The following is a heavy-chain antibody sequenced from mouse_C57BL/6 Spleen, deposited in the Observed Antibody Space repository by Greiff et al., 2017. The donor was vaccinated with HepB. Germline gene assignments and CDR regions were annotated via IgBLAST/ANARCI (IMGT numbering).Heavy chain of an antibody. V-gene: IGHV1-26*01. D-gene: IGHD2-1*01. Sequence: EVQLQQSGPELVKPGASVKISCKASGYTFTDYYMNWVKQSHGKSLEWIGDINPNNGGTSYNQKFKGKATLTVDKSSSTAYMELRSLTSEDSAVYYCAPGNLGFDYWGQGTTLTVSS. CDR3: APGNLGFDY. J-gene: IGHJ2*01. CDR1: GYTFTDYY. CDR2: INPNNGGT.